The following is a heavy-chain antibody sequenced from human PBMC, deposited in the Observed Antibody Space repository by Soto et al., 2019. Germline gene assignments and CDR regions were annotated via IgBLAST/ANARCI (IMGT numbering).Heavy chain of an antibody. CDR2: MNPDSGNT. J-gene: IGHJ6*02. Sequence: ASVKVTCKASGYTFTSYDSNWVRQATGQGPEWMGWMNPDSGNTGYVQKFQGRVTMTRNTATSTAYMELSSLRAEDTAVYYCARDRGRPDLRDTHYYDSSDLDYGMDVWGQGTTVTVSS. CDR3: ARDRGRPDLRDTHYYDSSDLDYGMDV. CDR1: GYTFTSYD. V-gene: IGHV1-8*01. D-gene: IGHD3-22*01.